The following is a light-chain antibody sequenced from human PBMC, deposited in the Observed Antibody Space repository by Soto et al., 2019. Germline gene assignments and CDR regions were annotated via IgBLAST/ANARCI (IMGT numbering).Light chain of an antibody. CDR1: QSISRY. CDR2: GAS. V-gene: IGKV3-20*01. Sequence: VLTQSPGTLSLSPGDSTTLSCRASQSISRYLAWYQQKPGQGPRLLIYGASSRATGAPDRFSGSGSGKDFTLTINRLEPEDFALYYCQQYGSNFGGGTKVDIK. CDR3: QQYGSN. J-gene: IGKJ4*01.